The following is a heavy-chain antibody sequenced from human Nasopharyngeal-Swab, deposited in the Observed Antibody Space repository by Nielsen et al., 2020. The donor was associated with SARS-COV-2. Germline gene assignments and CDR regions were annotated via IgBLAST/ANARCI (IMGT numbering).Heavy chain of an antibody. CDR3: ARMYSTGYYYYGMDV. D-gene: IGHD3-10*01. Sequence: SGPTLVKPTQTLTLTCTFSGYPLSASGMCVTWLRQTPGKALEWLALINWDDHKYYSTSLRTRLNISKDTSKNQVVLTMTNMDPVDTGTYYCARMYSTGYYYYGMDVWGQGTTVTVSS. J-gene: IGHJ6*02. V-gene: IGHV2-70*01. CDR2: INWDDHK. CDR1: GYPLSASGMC.